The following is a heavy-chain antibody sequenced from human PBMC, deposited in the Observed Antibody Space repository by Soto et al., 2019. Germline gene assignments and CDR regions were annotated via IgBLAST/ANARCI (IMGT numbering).Heavy chain of an antibody. CDR3: ARAFDSYYDFWSGYPDAFDI. CDR2: IYYSGST. D-gene: IGHD3-3*01. Sequence: SETLSLTCTVSGGSISSYYWGWILQPPGKGLEWVGYIYYSGSTNYNPSLKGRGTISVDTSKNQFSLKLSSVTAADTAVYYCARAFDSYYDFWSGYPDAFDIWGQGTMVTVSS. J-gene: IGHJ3*02. V-gene: IGHV4-59*01. CDR1: GGSISSYY.